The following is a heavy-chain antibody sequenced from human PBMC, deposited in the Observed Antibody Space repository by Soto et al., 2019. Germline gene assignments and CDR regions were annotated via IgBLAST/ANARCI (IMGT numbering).Heavy chain of an antibody. D-gene: IGHD5-18*01. V-gene: IGHV1-69*01. Sequence: QVQLVQSGAEVKKPGSSVKVSCKASGGTFSSYAISWVRQAPGQGLEWMGGIIPIFGTANYAQKFQGRVTITADESTSTVYMELISLRSEDTDVYYCARACYGYDYYHYGMEVCGQGTTVTVSS. J-gene: IGHJ6*02. CDR3: ARACYGYDYYHYGMEV. CDR2: IIPIFGTA. CDR1: GGTFSSYA.